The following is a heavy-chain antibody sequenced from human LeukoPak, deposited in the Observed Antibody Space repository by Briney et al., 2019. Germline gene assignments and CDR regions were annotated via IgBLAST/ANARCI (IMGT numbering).Heavy chain of an antibody. J-gene: IGHJ4*02. CDR2: ISYDGSNK. CDR3: AKGFYDSSGYAVDY. D-gene: IGHD3-22*01. Sequence: GRSLRLSCAASGFTFSSYGMHWVRQAPGKGLEWVAVISYDGSNKYNADSVKGRFTISRDNSKNTLYLQMNSLRAEDTAVYYCAKGFYDSSGYAVDYWGQGTLVTVSP. V-gene: IGHV3-30*18. CDR1: GFTFSSYG.